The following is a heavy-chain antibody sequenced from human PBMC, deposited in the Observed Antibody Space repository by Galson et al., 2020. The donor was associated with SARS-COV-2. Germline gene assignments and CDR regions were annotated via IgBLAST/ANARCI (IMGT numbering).Heavy chain of an antibody. CDR3: ARGVAY. J-gene: IGHJ4*02. CDR2: IYSSGNT. V-gene: IGHV4-61*02. CDR1: GGSITSGSYF. Sequence: SETLSPTCSVSGGSITSGSYFWNWIRQPAGKGLEWIGRIYSSGNTNYNPSLKSRVTISMDTSKNQFSLNLNSVTAADTAIYYCARGVAYWGQGTLVTVSS. D-gene: IGHD3-10*01.